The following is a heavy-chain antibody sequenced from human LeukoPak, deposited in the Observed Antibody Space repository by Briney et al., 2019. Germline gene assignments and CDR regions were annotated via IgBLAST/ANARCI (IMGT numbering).Heavy chain of an antibody. V-gene: IGHV1-2*02. CDR3: ARDDLDYYDSSSPAFIAFDI. CDR1: GYTFTGYY. Sequence: ASVKVSRKASGYTFTGYYMHWVRQAPGQGLEWMGWINPNSGGTNYAQKLQGRVTMTTDTSTSTAYMELRSLRSDDTAVYYCARDDLDYYDSSSPAFIAFDIWGQGTMVTVSS. CDR2: INPNSGGT. D-gene: IGHD3-22*01. J-gene: IGHJ3*02.